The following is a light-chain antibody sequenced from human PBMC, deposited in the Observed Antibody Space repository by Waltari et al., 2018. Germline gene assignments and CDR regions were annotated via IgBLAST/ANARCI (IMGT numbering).Light chain of an antibody. CDR1: QAISIY. Sequence: DTLMTQSPSSLSASVGDRVTITCRASQAISIYANWYQQTPGMAPKLLIFSSSTLHRGVSSRFSGSGSGTEFTLTISNLQPDDFATYYCQQSYSAPLAFGGGTKLDI. CDR2: SSS. V-gene: IGKV1-39*01. J-gene: IGKJ4*01. CDR3: QQSYSAPLA.